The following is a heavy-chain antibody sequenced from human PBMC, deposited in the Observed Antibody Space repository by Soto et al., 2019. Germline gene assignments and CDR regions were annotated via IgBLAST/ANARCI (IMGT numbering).Heavy chain of an antibody. J-gene: IGHJ5*02. D-gene: IGHD2-15*01. Sequence: QLQLQESGSGLVKPSQTLSLTCAVSGGSISSGGYSWSWIRQPPGKGLEWIGYIYHSGSTYYNPSLKSRVTISVDRSKNQFSLKLSSVTAADTAVYYCARGVGYCSGGSCYDAGVPGRHNWFDPWGQGTLVTVSS. CDR3: ARGVGYCSGGSCYDAGVPGRHNWFDP. CDR2: IYHSGST. V-gene: IGHV4-30-2*01. CDR1: GGSISSGGYS.